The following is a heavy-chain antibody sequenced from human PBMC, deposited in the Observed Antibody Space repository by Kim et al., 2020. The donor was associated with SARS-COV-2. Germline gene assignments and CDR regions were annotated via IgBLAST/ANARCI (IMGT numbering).Heavy chain of an antibody. CDR3: ARVWNMVRGATYYGMDV. V-gene: IGHV7-4-1*02. J-gene: IGHJ6*02. CDR2: INTNTGNP. D-gene: IGHD3-10*01. CDR1: GYTFTSYA. Sequence: ASVKVSCKASGYTFTSYAMNWVRQAPGQGLEWMGWINTNTGNPTYAQGFTGRFVFSLDTSVSTAYLQISSLKAEDTAVYYCARVWNMVRGATYYGMDVWGQGTTVTVSS.